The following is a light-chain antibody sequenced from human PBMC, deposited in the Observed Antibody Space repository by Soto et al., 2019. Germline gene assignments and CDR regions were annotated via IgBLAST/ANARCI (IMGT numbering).Light chain of an antibody. J-gene: IGKJ2*01. CDR3: QQYDSWPPSYT. Sequence: EIVMTQSPATLSVSLGDRATLSCRASQSVGSDLDWDQQKLGQAPRLLIYGASTRATGIPARFSGSGSETDFTLTISSLQSEDFALYYCQQYDSWPPSYTFGQGTKLEIK. CDR1: QSVGSD. CDR2: GAS. V-gene: IGKV3-15*01.